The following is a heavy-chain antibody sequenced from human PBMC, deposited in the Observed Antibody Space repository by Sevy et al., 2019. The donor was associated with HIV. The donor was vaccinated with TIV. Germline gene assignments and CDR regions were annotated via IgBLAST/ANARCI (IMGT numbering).Heavy chain of an antibody. D-gene: IGHD3-22*01. V-gene: IGHV3-23*01. Sequence: GGSLRLSCAASGFTFSSYAMSWVRQAPGKGLEWVSAISGRGGSTYYADSVKGRFTISRDNSKNTLYLQMNSLRAEDTAVYYCAKDQERDYYDSSGYLSHWGQGTLVTVSS. CDR3: AKDQERDYYDSSGYLSH. CDR2: ISGRGGST. CDR1: GFTFSSYA. J-gene: IGHJ4*02.